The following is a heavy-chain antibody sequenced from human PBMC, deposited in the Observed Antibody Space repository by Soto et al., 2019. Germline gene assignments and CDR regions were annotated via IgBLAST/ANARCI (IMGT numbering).Heavy chain of an antibody. Sequence: SETLSLTCTVSGGSISDYYWSWIRQTPEKGLEWIANIYDIGNVKNNPSLKSRVTISRDTSQNQVSLKLNSVTAEDTAVYYCARAVTGSGNYYSFSYYGMDVWGQGTTVTVSS. V-gene: IGHV4-59*12. CDR1: GGSISDYY. D-gene: IGHD3-10*01. CDR3: ARAVTGSGNYYSFSYYGMDV. J-gene: IGHJ6*02. CDR2: IYDIGNV.